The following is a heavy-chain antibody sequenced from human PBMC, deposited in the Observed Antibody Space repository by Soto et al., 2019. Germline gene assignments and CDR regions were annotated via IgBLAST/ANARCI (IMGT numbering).Heavy chain of an antibody. D-gene: IGHD6-6*01. CDR1: GYGFTTYG. Sequence: QVHLVQSGAEVKKPGASVKVSCKGSGYGFTTYGITWVRQAPGQGLEWMAWISAHNGNTNYAQKVQGRVTVTRDTSTSTAYMELRSLRYDDTAVDYCAGGRDGDYWGQGALVTVSS. CDR3: AGGRDGDY. V-gene: IGHV1-18*01. J-gene: IGHJ4*02. CDR2: ISAHNGNT.